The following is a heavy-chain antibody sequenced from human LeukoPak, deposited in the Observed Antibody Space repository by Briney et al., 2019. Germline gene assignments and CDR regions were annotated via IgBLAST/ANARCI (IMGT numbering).Heavy chain of an antibody. D-gene: IGHD3-3*01. CDR3: AKAELGVDTFFDY. J-gene: IGHJ4*02. CDR2: LSGSGAGT. V-gene: IGHV3-23*01. Sequence: QPGGSLRLSCAASGFTFSDYALGWVRQAPGRGLEWVATLSGSGAGTYYSDSVQGRFTISRDNSKRTLFLRMNSLRAEDTAFYYCAKAELGVDTFFDYWGQGTLVTVSS. CDR1: GFTFSDYA.